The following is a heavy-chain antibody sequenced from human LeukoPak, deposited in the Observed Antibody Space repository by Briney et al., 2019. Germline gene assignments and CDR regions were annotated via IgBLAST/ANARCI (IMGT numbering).Heavy chain of an antibody. CDR3: AKPAYEGLFDY. CDR2: ITYDGSDE. CDR1: GFTFSSYA. D-gene: IGHD2-8*01. J-gene: IGHJ4*02. V-gene: IGHV3-30*18. Sequence: GRSLRLSCAASGFTFSSYAMHWLRQAPGKGLEWVAVITYDGSDESYADSVKGRFTISRDNSKNTLYLQMNSLRAEDAAVYYCAKPAYEGLFDYWGQGTLVTVSS.